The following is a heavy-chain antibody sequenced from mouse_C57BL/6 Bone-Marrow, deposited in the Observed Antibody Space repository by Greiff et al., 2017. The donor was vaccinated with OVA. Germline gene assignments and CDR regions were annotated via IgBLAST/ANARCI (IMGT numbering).Heavy chain of an antibody. CDR2: IHPNSGST. CDR1: GYTFTSYW. V-gene: IGHV1-64*01. J-gene: IGHJ1*03. CDR3: ARLRRWYFDV. Sequence: QVQLQQPGAELVKPGASVKLSCKASGYTFTSYWMHWVKQRPGQGLEWIGMIHPNSGSTNYNEKFKSKATLTVDKSSITAYMQLSSLTSEDSAVYYCARLRRWYFDVWGTGTTVTVSS. D-gene: IGHD1-2*01.